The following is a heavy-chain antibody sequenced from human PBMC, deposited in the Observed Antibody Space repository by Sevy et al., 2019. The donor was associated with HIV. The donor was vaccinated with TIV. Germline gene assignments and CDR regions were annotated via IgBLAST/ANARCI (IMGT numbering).Heavy chain of an antibody. V-gene: IGHV3-30*18. D-gene: IGHD6-19*01. J-gene: IGHJ4*02. CDR2: ISYDGSNK. CDR1: GFTFSSYG. CDR3: AKDLEQWLVTYFDY. Sequence: GGSLRLSCAASGFTFSSYGMHRVRQAPCKGLEWVAVISYDGSNKYYADSVKGRFTISRDNSKNTLYLQMNSLRAEDTAVYYCAKDLEQWLVTYFDYWGQGTLVTVSS.